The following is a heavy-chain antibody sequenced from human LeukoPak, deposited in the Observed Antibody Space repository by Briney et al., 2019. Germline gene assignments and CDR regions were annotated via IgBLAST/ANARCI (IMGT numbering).Heavy chain of an antibody. V-gene: IGHV3-23*01. CDR2: ISGSGGST. Sequence: PGGSLRLSCAASGFTFSSHGMTWVRQAPGKGLEWVSAISGSGGSTYYADSVKGRSTISRDNSKNTLYLQMNSLRAEDTAVYYCAKFGLAGSGRYHDAFDIWGQGTKVTVSS. J-gene: IGHJ3*02. D-gene: IGHD3-10*01. CDR1: GFTFSSHG. CDR3: AKFGLAGSGRYHDAFDI.